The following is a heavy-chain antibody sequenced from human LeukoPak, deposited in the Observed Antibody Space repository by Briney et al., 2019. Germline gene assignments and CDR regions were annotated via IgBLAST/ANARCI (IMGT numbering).Heavy chain of an antibody. Sequence: GASVKVSCKASGYIFTSHGLSWVRQAPGQGLEWMGWINIYTGNTNYAQKFQGRVTMTTDTSTSTAYMELRSLRSDDTAVYYCARNSSGWYGYFDLWGRGTLVTVSS. D-gene: IGHD6-25*01. J-gene: IGHJ2*01. CDR2: INIYTGNT. CDR3: ARNSSGWYGYFDL. CDR1: GYIFTSHG. V-gene: IGHV1-18*01.